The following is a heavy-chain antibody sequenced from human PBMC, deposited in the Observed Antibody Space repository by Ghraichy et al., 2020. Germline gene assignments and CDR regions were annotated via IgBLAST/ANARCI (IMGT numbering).Heavy chain of an antibody. V-gene: IGHV3-30*18. D-gene: IGHD5-12*01. CDR3: AKEGKGGYDFFDY. J-gene: IGHJ4*02. CDR1: GFTFGAFG. Sequence: GESLNISCAASGFTFGAFGMHWVRQAPGKGLEWVALISYDASDRYYADSVKGRFTISRDNSENTLALQMNSLRAEDTAVYYCAKEGKGGYDFFDYWGQGTLVTVSS. CDR2: ISYDASDR.